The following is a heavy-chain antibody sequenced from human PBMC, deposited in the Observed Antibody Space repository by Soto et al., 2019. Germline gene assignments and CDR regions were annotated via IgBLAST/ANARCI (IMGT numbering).Heavy chain of an antibody. Sequence: SETLSLTCTVSGGSISSYYWSWMRQPPGKGLEWIGYIYYSGSTNYNPSLKSRVTISVDTSKNQFSLKLSSVTAADTAVYYCARGGPYSSSWYNYYYGMDVWGQGTTVTV. CDR2: IYYSGST. CDR1: GGSISSYY. CDR3: ARGGPYSSSWYNYYYGMDV. J-gene: IGHJ6*02. V-gene: IGHV4-59*01. D-gene: IGHD6-13*01.